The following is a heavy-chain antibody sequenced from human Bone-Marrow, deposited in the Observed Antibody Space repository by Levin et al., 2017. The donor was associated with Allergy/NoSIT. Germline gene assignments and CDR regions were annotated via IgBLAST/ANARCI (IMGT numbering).Heavy chain of an antibody. J-gene: IGHJ6*02. V-gene: IGHV3-23*01. D-gene: IGHD2/OR15-2a*01. Sequence: GESLKISCVASGFTFNAYAMNWVRRAPGKGLEWVSAMSGTTGSHYYADSVKGRFTISRDSSKNTLFLQMDSLRVEDTATYYCAKGTTVYFYYNGMDAWGQGTPVTVCS. CDR3: AKGTTVYFYYNGMDA. CDR1: GFTFNAYA. CDR2: MSGTTGSH.